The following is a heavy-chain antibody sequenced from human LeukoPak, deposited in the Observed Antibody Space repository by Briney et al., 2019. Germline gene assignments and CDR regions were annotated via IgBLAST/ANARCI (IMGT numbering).Heavy chain of an antibody. CDR1: GFTFSTYA. CDR3: VKEGVVVAATQLDY. Sequence: GGSLRLSCAASGFTFSTYAMSWVRQAPGKGLEWVSAISGSGGSTYYADSAKGRFTISRDNSKNTLYLQMNSLGAEDTAVYHCVKEGVVVAATQLDYWGQGTLVTVSS. CDR2: ISGSGGST. V-gene: IGHV3-23*01. J-gene: IGHJ4*02. D-gene: IGHD2-15*01.